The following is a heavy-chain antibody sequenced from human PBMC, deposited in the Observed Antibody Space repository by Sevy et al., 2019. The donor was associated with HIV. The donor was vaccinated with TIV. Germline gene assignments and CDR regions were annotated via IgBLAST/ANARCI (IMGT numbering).Heavy chain of an antibody. CDR2: INSDGSST. J-gene: IGHJ6*03. CDR3: ARSRHYDSSGYWNYYYYYYMDV. D-gene: IGHD3-22*01. V-gene: IGHV3-74*01. CDR1: GFTFSSYW. Sequence: GGSLRLSCAASGFTFSSYWMHWVRQAPGKGLVWVSRINSDGSSTSYADSVKGRFTFSRDNAKNTLYLQMNSLRAEDTAVYYCARSRHYDSSGYWNYYYYYYMDVWGKGTTVTVSS.